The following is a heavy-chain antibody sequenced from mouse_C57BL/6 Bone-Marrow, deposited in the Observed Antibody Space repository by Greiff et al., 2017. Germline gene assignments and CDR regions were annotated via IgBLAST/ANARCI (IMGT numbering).Heavy chain of an antibody. CDR3: TELRVRYFDV. V-gene: IGHV1-15*01. J-gene: IGHJ1*03. CDR1: GYTFTDYE. Sequence: QVQLQQSGAELVRPGASVTLSCKASGYTFTDYEMNWVKQTPVHGLEWIGAIDPETGGTAYNQKFKGKAILTADKSSSTAYMELRSLTSEDSAVYYCTELRVRYFDVWGTGTTVTVSS. D-gene: IGHD1-1*01. CDR2: IDPETGGT.